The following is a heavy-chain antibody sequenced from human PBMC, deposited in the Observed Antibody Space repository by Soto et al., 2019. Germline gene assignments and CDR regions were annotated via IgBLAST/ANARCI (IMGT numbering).Heavy chain of an antibody. Sequence: PGGSLRLSCAASGFTFSDYYMSWIRQAPGKGLEWVSYISSSGSTIYYADSVKGRFTISRDNAKNSLYLQMNSLRAEDTAVYYCARVPYDYIWGSYRSGAFDIWGQGTMVTVSS. CDR3: ARVPYDYIWGSYRSGAFDI. J-gene: IGHJ3*02. D-gene: IGHD3-16*02. CDR1: GFTFSDYY. CDR2: ISSSGSTI. V-gene: IGHV3-11*01.